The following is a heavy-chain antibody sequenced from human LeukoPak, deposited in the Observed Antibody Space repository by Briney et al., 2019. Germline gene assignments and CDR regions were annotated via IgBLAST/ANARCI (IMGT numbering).Heavy chain of an antibody. CDR1: GYSFSSYW. D-gene: IGHD3-22*01. CDR2: IYPGDSDT. V-gene: IGHV5-51*01. Sequence: GESLKISCNGSGYSFSSYWIAWGRQMPGKGLEWMGIIYPGDSDTRYSPSFQGQVTISADKSISTAYLQWSSLKASATAMYYCWRFDSGGYYYGDYWGQGTLVTVSS. CDR3: WRFDSGGYYYGDY. J-gene: IGHJ4*02.